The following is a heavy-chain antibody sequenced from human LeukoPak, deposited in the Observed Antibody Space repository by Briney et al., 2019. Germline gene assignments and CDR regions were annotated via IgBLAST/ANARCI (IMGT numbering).Heavy chain of an antibody. J-gene: IGHJ4*02. D-gene: IGHD2-15*01. CDR3: ARGLVGVRYFDY. CDR2: INHSGST. Sequence: SETLSLTCAVYGGSFSGYYWSWIRQPPGKGLEWIGEINHSGSTNYNPSLKSRVTISVDTSKNQFSLKLSSVTAADTAVYYCARGLVGVRYFDYWGQGTLVTVSS. V-gene: IGHV4-34*01. CDR1: GGSFSGYY.